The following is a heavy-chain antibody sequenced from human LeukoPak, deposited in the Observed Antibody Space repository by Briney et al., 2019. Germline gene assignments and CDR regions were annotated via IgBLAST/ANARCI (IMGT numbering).Heavy chain of an antibody. V-gene: IGHV3-66*04. D-gene: IGHD3-9*01. Sequence: GGSLRLSCAASEFTVSNNYMSWVRQAPGKGLELVSLIYSGRSTYYADSVKGRFTISRDNSKNTLYLQMNSLRAEDTAVYYCAKLDILTGYSPYVWGQGTTVTVSS. CDR1: EFTVSNNY. J-gene: IGHJ6*02. CDR3: AKLDILTGYSPYV. CDR2: IYSGRST.